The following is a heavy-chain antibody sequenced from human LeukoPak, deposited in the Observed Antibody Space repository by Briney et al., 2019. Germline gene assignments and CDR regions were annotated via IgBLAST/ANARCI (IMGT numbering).Heavy chain of an antibody. Sequence: PSETLSLTCAVYGGSFSGYYWSWIRQPPGKGLEWIGELNHSGSTNHNPSLKSRVTISVDTSKSQFSLKLSSVTAADTAVYYCASSYGSGPLDYWGQGTLVTVSS. D-gene: IGHD3-10*01. J-gene: IGHJ4*02. CDR1: GGSFSGYY. CDR3: ASSYGSGPLDY. CDR2: LNHSGST. V-gene: IGHV4-34*01.